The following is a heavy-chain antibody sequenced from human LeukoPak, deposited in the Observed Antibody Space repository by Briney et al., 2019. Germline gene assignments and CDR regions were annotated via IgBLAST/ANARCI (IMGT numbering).Heavy chain of an antibody. D-gene: IGHD5-24*01. CDR1: GFTISSYG. CDR2: ISYDGSNK. J-gene: IGHJ6*02. Sequence: GRSLRLSCAASGFTISSYGMHWVRQAPGKGLEWVAVISYDGSNKYYADSVKGRFTISRDNSKNTLYLQMNSLRAEDTAVYYCAKEEEMATIHYYYYGMDVWGQGTTVTVSS. CDR3: AKEEEMATIHYYYYGMDV. V-gene: IGHV3-30*18.